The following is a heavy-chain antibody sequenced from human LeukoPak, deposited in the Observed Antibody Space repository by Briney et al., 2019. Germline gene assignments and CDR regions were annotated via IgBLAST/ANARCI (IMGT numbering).Heavy chain of an antibody. J-gene: IGHJ6*02. CDR2: IYYSGST. V-gene: IGHV4-31*03. CDR1: GGSISSGGYY. Sequence: SETLSLTCTVSGGSISSGGYYWSWIRQHPGKGLEWIGYIYYSGSTYYNPSLKSRVTISIDTSKNQFSLKLNSVTAADTAVYYCARDEVDYGERDSYYYGVDVWGQGTTATVSS. D-gene: IGHD4-17*01. CDR3: ARDEVDYGERDSYYYGVDV.